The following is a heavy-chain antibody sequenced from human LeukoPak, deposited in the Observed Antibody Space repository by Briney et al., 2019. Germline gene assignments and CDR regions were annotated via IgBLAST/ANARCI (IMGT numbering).Heavy chain of an antibody. CDR1: GFTFSDYY. CDR2: ISRSGSTI. D-gene: IGHD6-19*01. Sequence: GGSLRLSCAASGFTFSDYYMSWIRQAPGKGLEWVSYISRSGSTIYYADSVKGRFTISRDNAKNSLYLQMNSLRAEDTAVYYCASIAVAGNFDYWGQGTLVTVSS. J-gene: IGHJ4*02. V-gene: IGHV3-11*04. CDR3: ASIAVAGNFDY.